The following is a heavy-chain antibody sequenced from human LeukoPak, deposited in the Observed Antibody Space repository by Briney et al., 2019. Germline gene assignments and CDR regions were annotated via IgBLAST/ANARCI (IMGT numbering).Heavy chain of an antibody. CDR2: IYSGGTA. J-gene: IGHJ3*02. V-gene: IGHV3-53*01. CDR3: AREPSGI. CDR1: GFIVSSTY. Sequence: GGSLRLSCAASGFIVSSTYMSRVRQPPGKGLEWVSLIYSGGTADYADSVKGRFTISRDNSKNTVYLQMNSLRAEDTAVYYCAREPSGIWGQGTMVSVSS. D-gene: IGHD3-10*01.